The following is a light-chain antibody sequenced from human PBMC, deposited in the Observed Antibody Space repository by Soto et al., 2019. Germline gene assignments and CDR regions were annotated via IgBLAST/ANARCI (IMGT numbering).Light chain of an antibody. V-gene: IGKV1-5*01. CDR3: QQYNSYSWT. CDR1: QSISSW. Sequence: DIQMTQSPSTLSASVGDRVTITCRASQSISSWLAWYQQKPGQAPKLLIYDASSLESGVPSRFSGSGSGTEFTLTSSSLQPDDVATYYCQQYNSYSWTFGQGTKVQI. CDR2: DAS. J-gene: IGKJ1*01.